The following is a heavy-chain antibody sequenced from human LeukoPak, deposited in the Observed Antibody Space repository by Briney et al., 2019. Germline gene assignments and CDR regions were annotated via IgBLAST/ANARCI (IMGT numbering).Heavy chain of an antibody. D-gene: IGHD3-22*01. CDR2: IYYSGST. J-gene: IGHJ4*02. Sequence: SETLSLTCTVSGGSISSSSYYWGWIRQPPGKGLEWIGSIYYSGSTYYNPSLKSRVTISVDTSKNQFSLKLSSVTAADTAVYYCARRGGYYYVNYFVYWGQGTLVTVSS. V-gene: IGHV4-39*01. CDR3: ARRGGYYYVNYFVY. CDR1: GGSISSSSYY.